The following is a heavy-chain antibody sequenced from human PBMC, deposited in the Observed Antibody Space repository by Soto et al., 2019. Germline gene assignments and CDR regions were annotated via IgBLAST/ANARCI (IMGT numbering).Heavy chain of an antibody. CDR3: ARASGYYDTGGYYGAFYYYGMDV. V-gene: IGHV3-48*02. Sequence: SGGSLRLSCAASGFTFSDYDMNWVRQAPGKGLEWVSYISGSSSTIYYADSVKGRFTISRDNAKNSLYLQMNSLRDDDTAVYHCARASGYYDTGGYYGAFYYYGMDVWGQGTTVTVSS. CDR1: GFTFSDYD. CDR2: ISGSSSTI. J-gene: IGHJ6*02. D-gene: IGHD3-22*01.